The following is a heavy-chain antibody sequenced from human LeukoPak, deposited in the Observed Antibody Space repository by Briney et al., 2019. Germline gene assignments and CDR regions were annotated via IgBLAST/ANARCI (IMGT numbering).Heavy chain of an antibody. CDR3: AKSQRNDQQVVQRIDY. CDR1: RFTFSTYA. J-gene: IGHJ4*02. Sequence: GGSLRLSCTASRFTFSTYAMSWVRQAPGKGLEWVSSISGNGDTTYYTGSVKGRFTISRDNSKNALYLQMSSLRAEDTAVYYCAKSQRNDQQVVQRIDYWGQGTLVTVSS. V-gene: IGHV3-23*01. D-gene: IGHD2-2*01. CDR2: ISGNGDTT.